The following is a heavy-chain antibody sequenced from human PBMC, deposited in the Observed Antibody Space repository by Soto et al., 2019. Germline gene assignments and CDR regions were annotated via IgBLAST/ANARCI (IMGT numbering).Heavy chain of an antibody. CDR2: IVYDDNSQ. CDR1: GFTFSSDT. V-gene: IGHV3-30*04. J-gene: IGHJ4*02. Sequence: GGSLRLSCRASGFTFSSDTMHWVRQAPGKGLEWVSVIVYDDNSQYYADSVKGRFTISRDNSKNTLYLQMDSLKTEDTAVYYCAREGPTCDSPGDWGQGT. CDR3: AREGPTCDSPGD. D-gene: IGHD3-22*01.